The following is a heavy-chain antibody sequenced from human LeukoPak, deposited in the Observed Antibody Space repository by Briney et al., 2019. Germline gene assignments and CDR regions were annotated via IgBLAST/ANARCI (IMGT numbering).Heavy chain of an antibody. CDR1: GFTFSSYG. CDR2: IRYDGSNK. CDR3: AKEDGGYSYGYGDFDY. D-gene: IGHD5-18*01. Sequence: GGSLRLSCAASGFTFSSYGMHWVRQAPGKGLEWVAFIRYDGSNKYYADSVKGLFTISRDNSKNTLYLQMNSLRAEDTAVYYCAKEDGGYSYGYGDFDYWGQGTLVTVSS. J-gene: IGHJ4*02. V-gene: IGHV3-30*02.